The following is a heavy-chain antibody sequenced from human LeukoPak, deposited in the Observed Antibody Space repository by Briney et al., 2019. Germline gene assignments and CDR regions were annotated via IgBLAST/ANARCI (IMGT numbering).Heavy chain of an antibody. CDR2: IIPIVGIA. Sequence: GASVKVSCKASGYTFTGYYMHWVRQAPGQGLEWMGRIIPIVGIANYAQKFQGRVTITADKSTSTAYMELSSLRSEDTAVYSCARTPQLSDFWSGYFTYYFDYWGQGTLVTVSS. V-gene: IGHV1-69*02. CDR3: ARTPQLSDFWSGYFTYYFDY. CDR1: GYTFTGYY. D-gene: IGHD3-3*01. J-gene: IGHJ4*02.